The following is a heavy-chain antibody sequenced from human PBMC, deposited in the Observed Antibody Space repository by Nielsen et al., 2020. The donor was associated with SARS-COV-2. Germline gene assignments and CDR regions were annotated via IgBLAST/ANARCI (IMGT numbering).Heavy chain of an antibody. Sequence: GESLKISCAASGFTFSSYAMSWVRQAPGKGLEWVSAISGSGGSTYYADSVKGRFTISRDNSKNTLYLQMNSLRAEDTAVYYCARDRSGIAALFDYWGQGTLVTVSS. V-gene: IGHV3-23*01. CDR2: ISGSGGST. D-gene: IGHD6-13*01. J-gene: IGHJ4*02. CDR1: GFTFSSYA. CDR3: ARDRSGIAALFDY.